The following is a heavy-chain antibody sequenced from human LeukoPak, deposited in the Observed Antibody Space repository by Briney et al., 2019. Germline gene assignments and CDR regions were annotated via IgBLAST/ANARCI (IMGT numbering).Heavy chain of an antibody. J-gene: IGHJ4*02. V-gene: IGHV4-4*07. CDR1: GGSISSYY. CDR2: IYTSGST. D-gene: IGHD1-7*01. Sequence: PSETLSLICTVSGGSISSYYWSWIRQPAGKGLEWIGRIYTSGSTNYNPSLKSRVTMSVDTSKNQFPLKLSSVTAADTAVYYCAREDPPWGYNWNYPPVVSFEYWGQGTLVTVSS. CDR3: AREDPPWGYNWNYPPVVSFEY.